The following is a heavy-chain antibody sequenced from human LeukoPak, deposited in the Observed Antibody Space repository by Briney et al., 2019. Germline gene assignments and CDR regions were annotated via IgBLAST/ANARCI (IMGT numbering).Heavy chain of an antibody. CDR3: ASLPYCSPTSCSKTGTSY. D-gene: IGHD2-2*01. CDR2: ISPEGSGI. V-gene: IGHV3-74*01. J-gene: IGHJ4*02. Sequence: PGGSLRLSCAASGFTFSSYAMSWVRQGPGTGLVWVSRISPEGSGINYADSVRGRFTISRDNAKNTLYLQMNSLRAEDTAVYYCASLPYCSPTSCSKTGTSYWGQGTLVTVSS. CDR1: GFTFSSYA.